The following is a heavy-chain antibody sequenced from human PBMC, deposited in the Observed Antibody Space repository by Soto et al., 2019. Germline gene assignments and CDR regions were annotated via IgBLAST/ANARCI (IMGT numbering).Heavy chain of an antibody. CDR2: INPSGGST. J-gene: IGHJ6*03. V-gene: IGHV1-46*01. CDR3: AGGPPRVAALRVYKYYYMDV. D-gene: IGHD2-15*01. CDR1: GYTFTSYY. Sequence: GASMKVSCKASGYTFTSYYMHWVRQAPGQGLEWMGKINPSGGSTSYAQKFQGRVTMTRNTSTSTAYMELSSLRSEDTAVYYCAGGPPRVAALRVYKYYYMDVWGKGTTVTVSS.